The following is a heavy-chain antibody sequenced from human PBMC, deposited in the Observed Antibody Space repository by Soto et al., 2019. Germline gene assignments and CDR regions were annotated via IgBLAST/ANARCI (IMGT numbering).Heavy chain of an antibody. CDR2: IYYSGRT. D-gene: IGHD2-15*01. CDR1: XXSISSXY. CDR3: ARGHLGITTTGTWYDFDY. Sequence: QVQLQESGPRLVKPSETLSLTCTXXXXSISSXYXXXXXXXXXXXXXXXGYIYYSGRTYYNPSLKSRVTISVDTSKNQFSLKLSSVTAADTAVYYCARGHLGITTTGTWYDFDYWGQGTLVTVSS. V-gene: IGHV4-59*01. J-gene: IGHJ4*02.